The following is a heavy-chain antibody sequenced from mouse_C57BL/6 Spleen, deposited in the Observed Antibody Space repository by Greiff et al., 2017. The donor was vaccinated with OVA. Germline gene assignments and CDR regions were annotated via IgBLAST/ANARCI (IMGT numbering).Heavy chain of an antibody. CDR1: GFNIKDDY. V-gene: IGHV14-4*01. CDR2: IVPENGDT. CDR3: TTTANWDGSYYFDY. J-gene: IGHJ2*01. Sequence: EVQLQRSGAELVRPGASVKLSCTASGFNIKDDYMHWVKQRPEQGLEWIGWIVPENGDTEYASKFQGKATITADTSSNTAYLQLSSLTSEDTAVYYCTTTANWDGSYYFDYWGQGTTLTVSS. D-gene: IGHD4-1*01.